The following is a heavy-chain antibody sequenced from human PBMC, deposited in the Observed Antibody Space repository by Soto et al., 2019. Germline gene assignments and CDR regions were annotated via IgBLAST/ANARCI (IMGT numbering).Heavy chain of an antibody. CDR2: IYXSGRT. CDR3: ARNLPRTGRFDD. J-gene: IGHJ4*02. CDR1: GASSTGTSYF. Sequence: SETLSLTCTLSGASSTGTSYFRAWIRQPPGKGLEWVGCIYXSGRTYYNPSLRSRVTISVDRSKNQFSLTISSVTAEDTAVYYCARNLPRTGRFDDWGQGTSVTVSS. V-gene: IGHV4-39*01.